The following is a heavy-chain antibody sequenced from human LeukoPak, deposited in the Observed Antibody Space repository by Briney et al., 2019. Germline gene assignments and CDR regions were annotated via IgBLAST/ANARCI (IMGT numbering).Heavy chain of an antibody. CDR1: GFTFSSYS. V-gene: IGHV3-21*01. CDR3: ARAAAVTMVRGVITAFDY. D-gene: IGHD3-10*01. Sequence: GGSLRLSCAASGFTFSSYSMNWVRQAPGKGLEWVSSISSSSSYIYYADSVKGRFTISRDNAKNSLYLQMNSLRAEDTAVYCCARAAAVTMVRGVITAFDYWGQGTLVTVSS. J-gene: IGHJ4*02. CDR2: ISSSSSYI.